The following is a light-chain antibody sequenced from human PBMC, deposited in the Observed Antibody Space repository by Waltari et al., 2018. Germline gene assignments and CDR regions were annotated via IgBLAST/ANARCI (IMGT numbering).Light chain of an antibody. CDR1: QSVLYSYNNKND. J-gene: IGKJ4*01. Sequence: DIVMTHSPESLAASLGERDTINCKSSQSVLYSYNNKNDLAWYQQKPGQPPKLLIYWASTRESGVPDRFSGSGSGTDFTLTISSLQAEDVAVYYCQQYYTTPLTFGGGTKVEIK. CDR2: WAS. V-gene: IGKV4-1*01. CDR3: QQYYTTPLT.